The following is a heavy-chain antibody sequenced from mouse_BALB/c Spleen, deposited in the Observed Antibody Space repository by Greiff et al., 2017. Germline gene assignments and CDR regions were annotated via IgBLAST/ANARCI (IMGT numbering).Heavy chain of an antibody. CDR2: NSNGGGST. Sequence: EVKVVESGGGLVQPGGSLKLSCAASGFTFSSYTMSWVRQTPEKRLEWVAYNSNGGGSTYYPDTVKGRFTISRDNAKNTLYLQMSSLKSEDTAMYYCTRDQSGYDGFDYWGQGTTLTVSS. V-gene: IGHV5-12-2*01. J-gene: IGHJ2*01. D-gene: IGHD2-2*01. CDR1: GFTFSSYT. CDR3: TRDQSGYDGFDY.